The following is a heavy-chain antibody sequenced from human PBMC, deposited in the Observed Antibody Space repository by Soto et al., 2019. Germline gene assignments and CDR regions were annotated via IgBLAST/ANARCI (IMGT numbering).Heavy chain of an antibody. J-gene: IGHJ4*02. D-gene: IGHD5-18*01. V-gene: IGHV1-18*01. Sequence: GSMKVSCKGSGYTFTSYCISWGRQAPGQGLEWMGWISAYNGNTNYAQKLQGRVTMTTDTSTSTAYMELRSLRSDDTAVYYCARGIGYSYGRGVDYWGQGTLVTVSS. CDR3: ARGIGYSYGRGVDY. CDR1: GYTFTSYC. CDR2: ISAYNGNT.